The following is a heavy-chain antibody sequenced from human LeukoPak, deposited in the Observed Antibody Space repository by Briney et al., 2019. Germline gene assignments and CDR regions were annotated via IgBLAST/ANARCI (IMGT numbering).Heavy chain of an antibody. J-gene: IGHJ4*02. Sequence: GGSLRLSCAASGFTFSSYGMHWVRQAPGKGLEWVAVISYDGSNKYYADSVKGRFTISRDNSKNTLYLQMNGLRAEDTAVYYCAKALSSGWYVFDYWGQGTLVTVSS. CDR2: ISYDGSNK. CDR1: GFTFSSYG. V-gene: IGHV3-30*18. CDR3: AKALSSGWYVFDY. D-gene: IGHD6-19*01.